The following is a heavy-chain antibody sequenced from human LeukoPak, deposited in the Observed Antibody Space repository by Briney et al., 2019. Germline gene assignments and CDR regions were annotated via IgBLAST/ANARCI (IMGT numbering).Heavy chain of an antibody. CDR1: GYIFTSYW. D-gene: IGHD5-12*01. J-gene: IGHJ4*02. CDR2: IDPSDSYT. CDR3: ARRLYSGDEAYVY. Sequence: GESLKISCKGSGYIFTSYWINWVRQTPGKGLEWMGRIDPSDSYTKYSPSFQVHVTISADKSISTAYLQWSSLKASDTAMYYCARRLYSGDEAYVYWGQGTLVTVSS. V-gene: IGHV5-10-1*01.